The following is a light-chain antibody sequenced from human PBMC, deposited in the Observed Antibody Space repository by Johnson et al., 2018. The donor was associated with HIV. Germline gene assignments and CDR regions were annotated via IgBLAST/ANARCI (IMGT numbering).Light chain of an antibody. CDR2: DNN. CDR3: AAWDDSLNGFYV. J-gene: IGLJ1*01. V-gene: IGLV1-44*01. CDR1: SSNIGSNT. Sequence: QAVLTQPPSASQTPGQRVTISCSGSSSNIGSNTVNWYQQLPGTAPKLLIYDNNQRPSGVPDRFSGSKSGTSASRAISGLQSGDEADYYCAAWDDSLNGFYVFGTGTKVTVL.